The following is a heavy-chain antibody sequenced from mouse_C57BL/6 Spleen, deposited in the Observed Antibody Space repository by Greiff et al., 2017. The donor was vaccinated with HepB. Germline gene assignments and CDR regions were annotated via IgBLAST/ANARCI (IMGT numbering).Heavy chain of an antibody. D-gene: IGHD1-1*01. Sequence: DVMLVESGGGLVKPGGSLKLSCAASGFTFSSYAMSWVRQTPEKRLEWVATISDGGSYTYYPDNVKGRFTISRDNAKNNLYLQMSHLKSEDTAMYYCARANYYGSSYGFAYWGQGTLVTVSA. CDR2: ISDGGSYT. J-gene: IGHJ3*01. CDR1: GFTFSSYA. CDR3: ARANYYGSSYGFAY. V-gene: IGHV5-4*03.